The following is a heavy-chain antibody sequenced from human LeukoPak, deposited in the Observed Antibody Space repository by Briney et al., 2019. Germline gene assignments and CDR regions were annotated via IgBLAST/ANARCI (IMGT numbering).Heavy chain of an antibody. CDR3: ARPAYCGGNCYYFPDY. CDR2: IDSGGTG. D-gene: IGHD2-21*02. Sequence: GGSLRLSCAASGFTFDDYFMSWIRQAPGKGLGWVSNIDSGGTGYYADSVKGRATISRDNAKKSLYLDMNSLRAEDTAIYYCARPAYCGGNCYYFPDYWGQGTPVTVSS. V-gene: IGHV3-11*04. CDR1: GFTFDDYF. J-gene: IGHJ4*02.